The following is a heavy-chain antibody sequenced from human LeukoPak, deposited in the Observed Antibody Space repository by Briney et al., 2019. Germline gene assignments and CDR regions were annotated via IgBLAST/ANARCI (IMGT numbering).Heavy chain of an antibody. J-gene: IGHJ4*02. Sequence: PGGSLRLSCAASGFTFGDYAMSWVRQAPGKGLEWVGFIRSKAYGGTTEYAASVKGRFTISRDDSKSITYLQMNSLKTEDTAVYYCTRDQEDTAIAVWGQGTLVTVSS. D-gene: IGHD5-18*01. V-gene: IGHV3-49*04. CDR3: TRDQEDTAIAV. CDR1: GFTFGDYA. CDR2: IRSKAYGGTT.